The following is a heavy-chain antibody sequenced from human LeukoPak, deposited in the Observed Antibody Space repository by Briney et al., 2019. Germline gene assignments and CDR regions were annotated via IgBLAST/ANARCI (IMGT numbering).Heavy chain of an antibody. J-gene: IGHJ6*02. Sequence: PGCSLTLSCAPSRFTFSSYAMHWLRQAPPKGLEGVAVISYDGSNKYYPDPVKGRFTISRDNSKNTLYLQMNSLRADDTAVYYCSRVLRDVNYYSYGMDVWGQGTTVTVSS. V-gene: IGHV3-30-3*01. CDR2: ISYDGSNK. CDR3: SRVLRDVNYYSYGMDV. CDR1: RFTFSSYA. D-gene: IGHD5-24*01.